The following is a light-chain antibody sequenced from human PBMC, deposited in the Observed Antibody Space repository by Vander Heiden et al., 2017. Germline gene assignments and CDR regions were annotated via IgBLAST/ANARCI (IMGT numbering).Light chain of an antibody. J-gene: IGKJ4*01. CDR1: QSVSSY. CDR3: QQRSYWPPLT. CDR2: DAS. Sequence: DIVLTQSPATLSLSPGERATLSCRASQSVSSYLAWYQQKPGQAPRLLIYDASNRATGIPARFSGSGSGTDFTLTISSLEPEDFAVYYCQQRSYWPPLTFGGGTKVEIK. V-gene: IGKV3-11*01.